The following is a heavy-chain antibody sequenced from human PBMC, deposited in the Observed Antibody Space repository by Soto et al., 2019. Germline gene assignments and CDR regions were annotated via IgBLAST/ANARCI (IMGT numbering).Heavy chain of an antibody. CDR2: ISYDGSNK. CDR1: GFTFSSYG. Sequence: QVQLVESGGGVVQPGRSLRLSCAASGFTFSSYGMHWVRQAPGKGLEWVAVISYDGSNKYYADSVKGRFTISRDNCKNTMYLQMNRLRAEDTAVYYCAKDFSEWELPRGGVLDYWGQGTLVTVSS. J-gene: IGHJ4*02. V-gene: IGHV3-30*18. D-gene: IGHD1-26*01. CDR3: AKDFSEWELPRGGVLDY.